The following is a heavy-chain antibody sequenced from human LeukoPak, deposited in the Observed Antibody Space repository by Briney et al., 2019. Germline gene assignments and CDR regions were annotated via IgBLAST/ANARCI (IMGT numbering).Heavy chain of an antibody. V-gene: IGHV4-4*07. D-gene: IGHD3-22*01. Sequence: PSETLSLTCTVSGGSISSYYWSWIRQPAGKGLEWIGRIYTSGSTNYNPSLKSRVTMSVDTSKNQFSLKLSSVTAADTAVYYCARVAGSIFYDSSGHNWFDPWGQGTLVTVSS. CDR3: ARVAGSIFYDSSGHNWFDP. J-gene: IGHJ5*02. CDR2: IYTSGST. CDR1: GGSISSYY.